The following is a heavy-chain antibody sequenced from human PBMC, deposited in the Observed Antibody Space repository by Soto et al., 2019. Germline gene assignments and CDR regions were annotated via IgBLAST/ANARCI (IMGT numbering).Heavy chain of an antibody. CDR1: GFTFSSYA. V-gene: IGHV3-23*01. Sequence: ESGGGLVQSGGSLRLSCAASGFTFSSYAMSWVRQAPGKGLEWVSGIDGSGRNTYYADSVKGRFTISRDNSKNTLSVQMDSLRVEDTALYYCAKDGGSVCSGGTCYFQAPDYWGQGTLVTVSS. D-gene: IGHD2-15*01. J-gene: IGHJ4*02. CDR2: IDGSGRNT. CDR3: AKDGGSVCSGGTCYFQAPDY.